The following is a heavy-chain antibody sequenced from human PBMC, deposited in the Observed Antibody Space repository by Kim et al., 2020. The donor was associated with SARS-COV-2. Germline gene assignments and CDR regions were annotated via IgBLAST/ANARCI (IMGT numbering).Heavy chain of an antibody. D-gene: IGHD4-17*01. J-gene: IGHJ4*02. CDR3: ARAVTTRGWRDY. V-gene: IGHV1-18*01. Sequence: NYAQKLQGRVTMTTDTSTSTAYMELRSLRSDDTAVYYCARAVTTRGWRDYWGQGTLVTVSS.